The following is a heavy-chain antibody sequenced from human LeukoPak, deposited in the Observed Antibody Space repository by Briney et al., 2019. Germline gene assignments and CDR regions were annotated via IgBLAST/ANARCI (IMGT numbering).Heavy chain of an antibody. CDR2: VYYTGST. D-gene: IGHD3-22*01. CDR1: GGSISSQY. V-gene: IGHV4-59*11. J-gene: IGHJ3*01. Sequence: SETLSLTCTVSGGSISSQYWSWIRQPPGKGLGWIGYVYYTGSTNQNPSLKSRVTISVDTSKNHFSLKLSSVTAADTAVYYCARQVVDDAFDVWGQGTMVTVSS. CDR3: ARQVVDDAFDV.